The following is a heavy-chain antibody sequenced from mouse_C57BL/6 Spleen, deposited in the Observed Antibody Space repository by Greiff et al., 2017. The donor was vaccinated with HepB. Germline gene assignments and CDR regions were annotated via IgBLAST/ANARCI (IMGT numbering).Heavy chain of an antibody. J-gene: IGHJ1*03. CDR2: IYPGSGNT. CDR1: GYTFTDYY. V-gene: IGHV1-76*01. Sequence: QVQLKESGAELVRPGASVKLSCKASGYTFTDYYINWVKQRPGQGLEWIARIYPGSGNTYYNEKFKGKATLTAEKSSSTAYMQLSSLTSEDSAVYFCAREGSNPFYWYFDVWGTGTTVTVSS. CDR3: AREGSNPFYWYFDV.